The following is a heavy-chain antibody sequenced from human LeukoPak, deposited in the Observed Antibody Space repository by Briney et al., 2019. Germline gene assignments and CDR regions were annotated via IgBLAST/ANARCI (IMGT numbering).Heavy chain of an antibody. CDR3: ARAVSDYYDSSGYFDY. V-gene: IGHV4-30-4*01. CDR1: GGSISSGDYY. J-gene: IGHJ4*02. CDR2: IYYSGST. D-gene: IGHD3-22*01. Sequence: PSETLSLTCTVSGGSISSGDYYWSWIRQPPGKGLGWIGYIYYSGSTYYNPSLKSRVTISVDTSKNQSSLKPSSVTAADTAVYYCARAVSDYYDSSGYFDYWGQGTLVTVSS.